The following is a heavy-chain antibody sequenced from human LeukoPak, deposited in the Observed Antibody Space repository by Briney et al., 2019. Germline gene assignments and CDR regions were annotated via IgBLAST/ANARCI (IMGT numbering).Heavy chain of an antibody. CDR3: ATRSRYSSSWPN. J-gene: IGHJ4*02. Sequence: ASVKVSCKASGYTFTGYHMHWVRQAPGQGLEWMGWINPKSGGVNYARNLQGRLTMTRNTSITTAYMKLSRLRSDDTAVYYCATRSRYSSSWPNWGQGTLVTVSS. D-gene: IGHD6-13*01. V-gene: IGHV1-2*02. CDR1: GYTFTGYH. CDR2: INPKSGGV.